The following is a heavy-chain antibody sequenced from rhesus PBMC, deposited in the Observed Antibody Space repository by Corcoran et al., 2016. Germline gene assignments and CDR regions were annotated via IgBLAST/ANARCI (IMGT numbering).Heavy chain of an antibody. J-gene: IGHJ4*01. CDR2: INGNGGST. CDR1: GGSFSRYW. CDR3: ASVLRGLSYFDY. Sequence: QVQLQESGPGLVKPSETLSLTCAVSGGSFSRYWWSWVRQPPWKGLEWIGDINGNGGSTNYNHTLKRRVTLSNDASKQQCSLRLSSVTAADTAVYYCASVLRGLSYFDYWGQGVLVTVSS. V-gene: IGHV4-80*01.